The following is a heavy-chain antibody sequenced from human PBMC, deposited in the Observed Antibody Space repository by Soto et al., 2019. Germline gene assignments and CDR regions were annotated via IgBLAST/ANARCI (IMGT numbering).Heavy chain of an antibody. D-gene: IGHD3-10*01. J-gene: IGHJ3*02. Sequence: EVQLVESGGGLVQPGRSLRLSGAASGFNFDDYAMHWVRQVPGKGLEWVSGISWNSGRIGYADSVKGRITISRDNAKTSLYLHMNRLRTEDTALYYCASGRGFGDGFDIWGLGTMVTGSS. CDR3: ASGRGFGDGFDI. CDR2: ISWNSGRI. V-gene: IGHV3-9*01. CDR1: GFNFDDYA.